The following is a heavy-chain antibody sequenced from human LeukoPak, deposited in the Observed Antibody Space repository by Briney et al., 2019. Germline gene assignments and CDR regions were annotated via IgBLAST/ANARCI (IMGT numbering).Heavy chain of an antibody. Sequence: SETLSLTCTVSGGSISSYYWSWIRQPPGKGLEWIGYIYYSGSTNYNPSLKSRVTISVDTSKNQFSLKLSSVTAADTAVYYCARTWNIVLMVYAPPYGMDVWGQGTTVTVSS. CDR1: GGSISSYY. CDR2: IYYSGST. D-gene: IGHD2-8*01. J-gene: IGHJ6*02. V-gene: IGHV4-59*01. CDR3: ARTWNIVLMVYAPPYGMDV.